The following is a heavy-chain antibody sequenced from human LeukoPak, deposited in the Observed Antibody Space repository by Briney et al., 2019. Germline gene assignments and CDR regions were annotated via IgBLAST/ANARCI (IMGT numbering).Heavy chain of an antibody. J-gene: IGHJ5*02. Sequence: SETLSLTCTVSGGSISSYYWSWIRQPPGKGLEWIGYIYYSGSTNYNPSLKSRVTISVDTSKNQFSLKLSSVTAADTAVYYCASAPFGVVTNWFDPWGQGTLVTVSS. V-gene: IGHV4-59*01. CDR2: IYYSGST. CDR3: ASAPFGVVTNWFDP. CDR1: GGSISSYY. D-gene: IGHD3-3*01.